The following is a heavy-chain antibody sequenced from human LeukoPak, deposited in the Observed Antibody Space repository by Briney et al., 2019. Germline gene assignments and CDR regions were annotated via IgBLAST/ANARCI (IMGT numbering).Heavy chain of an antibody. J-gene: IGHJ4*02. CDR2: IIPIFGTA. V-gene: IGHV1-69*05. CDR3: ARELGHYDILTGYYRGYFDY. D-gene: IGHD3-9*01. CDR1: GGTFSSYA. Sequence: ASVKVSCKASGGTFSSYAISLVRQAPGQGLEWMGGIIPIFGTANYAQKFQGRVTITTDESTSTAYMELSSLRSEDTAVYYCARELGHYDILTGYYRGYFDYWGQGTLVTVSS.